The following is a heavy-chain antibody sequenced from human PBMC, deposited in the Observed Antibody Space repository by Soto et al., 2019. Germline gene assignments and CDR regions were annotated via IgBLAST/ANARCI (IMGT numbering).Heavy chain of an antibody. CDR3: ARVSLMKAYCGGDCYSEENAEYFQH. Sequence: QVQLQESGPGLVKPSQTLSLTCTVSGGSISSGGYYWSWIRQHPGKGLEWIGYIYYSGSTYYNPXXXXRVXXXVDTSKIQFSXXLXSXXAADTAVYYCARVSLMKAYCGGDCYSEENAEYFQHWGQGTLVTVSS. CDR1: GGSISSGGYY. CDR2: IYYSGST. J-gene: IGHJ1*01. V-gene: IGHV4-31*03. D-gene: IGHD2-21*02.